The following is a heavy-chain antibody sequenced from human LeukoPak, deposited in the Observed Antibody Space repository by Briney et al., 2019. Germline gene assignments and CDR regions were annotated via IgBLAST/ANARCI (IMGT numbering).Heavy chain of an antibody. Sequence: SVKVSCKASGYTFTSYAISWVRQAPGQGLEWMGGIIPIFGTANYAQKFQGRVTITADESTSTAYMELSSLRSEDTAVYYCARVPPSITGTSNWFDPWGQGTLVTVSS. CDR1: GYTFTSYA. J-gene: IGHJ5*02. D-gene: IGHD1-7*01. CDR3: ARVPPSITGTSNWFDP. V-gene: IGHV1-69*13. CDR2: IIPIFGTA.